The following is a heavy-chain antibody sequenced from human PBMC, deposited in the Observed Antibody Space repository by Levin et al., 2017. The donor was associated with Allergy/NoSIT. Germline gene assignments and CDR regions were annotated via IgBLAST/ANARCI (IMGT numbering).Heavy chain of an antibody. Sequence: LSLTCAASGLTFSSSAVNWVRRAPGKGLEWVSVISGSGGSTFYADSVKGRFTISRDNSKNTVFLQMHSLRVEDTAIYYCAKDSLHEEVSANFWYFDLWGRGTLVTVSS. V-gene: IGHV3-23*01. CDR1: GLTFSSSA. D-gene: IGHD2-15*01. CDR3: AKDSLHEEVSANFWYFDL. J-gene: IGHJ2*01. CDR2: ISGSGGST.